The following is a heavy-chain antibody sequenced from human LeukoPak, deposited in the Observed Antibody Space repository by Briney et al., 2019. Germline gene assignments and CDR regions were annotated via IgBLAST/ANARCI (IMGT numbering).Heavy chain of an antibody. CDR3: AKNGDILTGYLHYYYYGMDV. CDR1: GGTFSSYA. D-gene: IGHD3-9*01. Sequence: ASVKVSCKASGGTFSSYAISWVRQAPGQGLEWMGRIIPILGIANYAQKFQGRVTITADKSTSTAYMELSSLRSEDTAVYYCAKNGDILTGYLHYYYYGMDVWGQGTTVTVSS. J-gene: IGHJ6*02. CDR2: IIPILGIA. V-gene: IGHV1-69*04.